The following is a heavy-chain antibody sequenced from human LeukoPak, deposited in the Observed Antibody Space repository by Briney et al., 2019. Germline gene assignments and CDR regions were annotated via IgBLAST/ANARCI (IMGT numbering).Heavy chain of an antibody. CDR3: ARALLEGYSNYWDMDV. D-gene: IGHD4-11*01. V-gene: IGHV3-21*01. Sequence: GGSLRLSCAASGFTLGNYNMNWVRQAPGKGLEWVSSISTWSSYIYYSDSVKGRFTISRDNAQNSLYPQMTSLRAEDTAMYFCARALLEGYSNYWDMDVWGKGTSVTVSS. CDR1: GFTLGNYN. CDR2: ISTWSSYI. J-gene: IGHJ6*03.